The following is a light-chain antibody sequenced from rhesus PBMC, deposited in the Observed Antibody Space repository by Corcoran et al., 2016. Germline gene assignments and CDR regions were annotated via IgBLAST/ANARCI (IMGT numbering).Light chain of an antibody. CDR1: QGISSY. CDR3: QQRNSYPFT. J-gene: IGKJ3*01. V-gene: IGKV1-38*01. Sequence: DIQLTQSPSSLSASVGDRFTTTCRASQGISSYLAWYQQKSGKAPKLLIYDASNLQSGVPSRFSGSGSGTEFTLTISSLQPEDFATYYCQQRNSYPFTFGPGTKLDIK. CDR2: DAS.